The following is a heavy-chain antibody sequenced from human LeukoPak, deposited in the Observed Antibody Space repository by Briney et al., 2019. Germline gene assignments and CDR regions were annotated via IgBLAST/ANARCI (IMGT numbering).Heavy chain of an antibody. J-gene: IGHJ5*02. Sequence: SETLSLTCTVSGYSISSGYYWGWIRQPPGKGLEWIGSFYHSGNSYYSPSLKSRVTISLDTSKNQFSLRLTSVTAADTAVYYCARTPRVWFGELSAWFDPWGQGTLVTVSS. V-gene: IGHV4-38-2*02. D-gene: IGHD3-10*01. CDR2: FYHSGNS. CDR3: ARTPRVWFGELSAWFDP. CDR1: GYSISSGYY.